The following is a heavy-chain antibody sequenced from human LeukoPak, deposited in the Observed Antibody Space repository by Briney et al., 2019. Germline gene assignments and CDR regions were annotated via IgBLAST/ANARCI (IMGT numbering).Heavy chain of an antibody. CDR1: GFTFSSYW. V-gene: IGHV3-7*01. Sequence: GGSLRLSCAASGFTFSSYWMSWVRQAPGKGLEWVANIKQDGSEKYYVDSVKGRFTISRDNAKNSLYLQMNSLRAEDTAVYYCASIIGSYYFDYWGQGILVTVSS. CDR2: IKQDGSEK. D-gene: IGHD1-14*01. CDR3: ASIIGSYYFDY. J-gene: IGHJ4*02.